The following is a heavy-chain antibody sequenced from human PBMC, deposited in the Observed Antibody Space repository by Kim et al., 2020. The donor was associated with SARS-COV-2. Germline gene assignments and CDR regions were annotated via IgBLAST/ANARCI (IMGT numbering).Heavy chain of an antibody. CDR2: IDWDDDK. CDR1: GFSLSTSGMC. Sequence: SGPTLVNPTQTLTLTCTFSGFSLSTSGMCVSWIRQPPGKALEWLARIDWDDDKYYSTSLKTRLTISKDTSKTQVVLTMTKMDPVDTATYYCARERAAGPVFDYWGQGTLVTVSS. CDR3: ARERAAGPVFDY. J-gene: IGHJ4*02. V-gene: IGHV2-70*11. D-gene: IGHD6-13*01.